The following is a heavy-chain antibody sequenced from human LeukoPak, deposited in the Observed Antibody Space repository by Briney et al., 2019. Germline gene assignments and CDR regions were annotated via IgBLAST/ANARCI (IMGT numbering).Heavy chain of an antibody. CDR2: IKQDGSER. CDR3: ARVTGGGGYYHFDY. J-gene: IGHJ4*02. Sequence: GGSLRLSCAASGFTFSFYWMSWVCQAPGKGLEWVANIKQDGSERYYVDSVKGRFTISRDNAKNSLYLLMNSLRAEDTAVYYCARVTGGGGYYHFDYWGQGTLVTVSS. V-gene: IGHV3-7*01. D-gene: IGHD1-26*01. CDR1: GFTFSFYW.